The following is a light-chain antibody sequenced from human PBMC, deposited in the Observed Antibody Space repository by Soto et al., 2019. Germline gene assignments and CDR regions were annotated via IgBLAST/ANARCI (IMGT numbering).Light chain of an antibody. J-gene: IGKJ1*01. V-gene: IGKV1-5*01. CDR3: LHYYTYPLT. Sequence: DLQRSQSSSTLSASVGDRVSISCRASQRIGSWLAWYQQKPGKVPKLLIYAASTLISGVPSRFSGTGSGTEFTLSIASLQPDDFATYYCLHYYTYPLTFGQGTKVDI. CDR1: QRIGSW. CDR2: AAS.